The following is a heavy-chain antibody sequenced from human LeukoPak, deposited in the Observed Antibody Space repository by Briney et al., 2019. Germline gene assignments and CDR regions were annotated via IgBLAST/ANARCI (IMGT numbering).Heavy chain of an antibody. J-gene: IGHJ3*02. CDR1: GFSVSSNY. CDR2: LYSGGSP. CDR3: ARVVLGVVGTSYDAFDI. V-gene: IGHV3-66*01. Sequence: PGGSLRLSCAASGFSVSSNYMSWVRQAPEKGLEWVSILYSGGSPYYAESVKGRFTISRDNSKNTLFLQMNNLGAEDTAMYDCARVVLGVVGTSYDAFDIWGQGTMVTVSS. D-gene: IGHD1-26*01.